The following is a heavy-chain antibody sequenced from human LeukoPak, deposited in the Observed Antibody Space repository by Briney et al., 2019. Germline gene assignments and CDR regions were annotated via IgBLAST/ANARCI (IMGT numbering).Heavy chain of an antibody. V-gene: IGHV4-39*01. Sequence: PSETLSLTCTVSGGSISSSSYYWGWIRQPPGKGLEWIGSMYYSGSTYYNPSLKSRATISVDTSKNQFSLKLSSVTAADTAVYYCARHSRMGTINPSYWGQGTLVTVSS. CDR1: GGSISSSSYY. CDR3: ARHSRMGTINPSY. D-gene: IGHD5-24*01. J-gene: IGHJ4*02. CDR2: MYYSGST.